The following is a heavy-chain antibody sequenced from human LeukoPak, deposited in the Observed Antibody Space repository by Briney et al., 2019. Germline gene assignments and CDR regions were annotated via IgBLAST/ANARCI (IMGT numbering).Heavy chain of an antibody. CDR1: GYTFTSYG. CDR3: ARDSLSDDSSGYYDF. J-gene: IGHJ4*02. D-gene: IGHD3-22*01. V-gene: IGHV1-2*02. Sequence: GASVKVSCKASGYTFTSYGISWVRQAPGHGLEWMGWINPKTLGTNYAQKFRGRVTLTRDTSITTVYMELSSLRSDDTAVYYCARDSLSDDSSGYYDFWGRGALVTVST. CDR2: INPKTLGT.